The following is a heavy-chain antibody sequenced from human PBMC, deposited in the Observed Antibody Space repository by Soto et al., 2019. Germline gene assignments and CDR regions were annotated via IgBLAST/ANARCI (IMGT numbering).Heavy chain of an antibody. J-gene: IGHJ4*02. CDR3: AHSWGNVYYDFWSSYYKGNYFDY. V-gene: IGHV2-5*01. CDR1: GFSLSTSGVG. Sequence: SGPTLVNPTQTLTLTCTFSGFSLSTSGVGVGWIRQPSGKALEWLALIYWNDDKRYSPSLKSRLTITKDTSKNQVVLTMTNMDPVDTATYYCAHSWGNVYYDFWSSYYKGNYFDYWGQGTLVTVSS. D-gene: IGHD3-3*01. CDR2: IYWNDDK.